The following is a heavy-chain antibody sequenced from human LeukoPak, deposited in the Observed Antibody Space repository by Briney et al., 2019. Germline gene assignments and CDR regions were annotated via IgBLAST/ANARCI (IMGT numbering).Heavy chain of an antibody. V-gene: IGHV3-7*03. D-gene: IGHD2/OR15-2a*01. Sequence: GGSLRLSCAASGFTFNNYWMNWVRQAPGKGLEWVANLKQDGKEKNYVDSVKGRFTISRDNAKNSLYLQMNSLRVEDTAVYYCASNRRGTDYWGQGTLVTVSS. CDR1: GFTFNNYW. CDR3: ASNRRGTDY. J-gene: IGHJ4*02. CDR2: LKQDGKEK.